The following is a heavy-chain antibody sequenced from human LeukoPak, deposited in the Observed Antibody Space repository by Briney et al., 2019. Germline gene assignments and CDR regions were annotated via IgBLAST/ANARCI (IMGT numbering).Heavy chain of an antibody. Sequence: GGSLRLSCAASGFTFSSYWMHWVRQAPGKGLVGVSRINRSGGSTSYADSVKGRFTISRDNSKNTLYLQMNSLRAEDTAVYSWATRGAVANGFDIWGQGTMVTVSS. CDR1: GFTFSSYW. V-gene: IGHV3-74*01. D-gene: IGHD6-19*01. CDR3: ATRGAVANGFDI. CDR2: INRSGGST. J-gene: IGHJ3*02.